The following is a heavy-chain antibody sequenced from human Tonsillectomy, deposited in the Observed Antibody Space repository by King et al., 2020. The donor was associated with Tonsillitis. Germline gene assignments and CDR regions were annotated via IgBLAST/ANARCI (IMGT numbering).Heavy chain of an antibody. CDR2: AKDKADGYTT. Sequence: VQLVESGGALVQPGGSLRLSCAASGFTFRDYHIDCVRQAPGKGLEWIGRAKDKADGYTTEYAASVKGRFSISRDDSTNSLYLQMNSLRTEDTAVYYCSRSYSRSSGFLYYFDYWGQGTLVTVSS. J-gene: IGHJ4*02. CDR3: SRSYSRSSGFLYYFDY. CDR1: GFTFRDYH. D-gene: IGHD6-13*01. V-gene: IGHV3-72*01.